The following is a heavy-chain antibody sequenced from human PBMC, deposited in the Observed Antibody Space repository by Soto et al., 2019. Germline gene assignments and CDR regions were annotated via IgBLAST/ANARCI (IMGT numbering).Heavy chain of an antibody. CDR2: ISGSGGII. CDR1: GFTFNNYA. V-gene: IGHV3-23*01. Sequence: GSLRLSCAVSGFTFNNYAMSWVRQAPGKGLEWVSAISGSGGIIDYADSVKGRFTISRDNSKNTLYLQMNSLRAEDTAVYYCAKRASGSYFDYWSQGTLVTVSS. CDR3: AKRASGSYFDY. J-gene: IGHJ4*02. D-gene: IGHD3-10*01.